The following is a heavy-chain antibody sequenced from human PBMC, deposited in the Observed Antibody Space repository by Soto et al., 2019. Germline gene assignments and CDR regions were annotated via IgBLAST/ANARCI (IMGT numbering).Heavy chain of an antibody. CDR3: VHRPPLQFYNWFDP. Sequence: SGPTLVNPTQTLTLTCTFSGFSLSTSGVGVGWIRQPPGKALEWLALIYWDDDKRYSPSLKSRLTITKDTSKNQVVLTMTNMDPVDTATYYCVHRPPLQFYNWFDPWGQGTLVSGSS. CDR1: GFSLSTSGVG. V-gene: IGHV2-5*02. CDR2: IYWDDDK. J-gene: IGHJ5*02.